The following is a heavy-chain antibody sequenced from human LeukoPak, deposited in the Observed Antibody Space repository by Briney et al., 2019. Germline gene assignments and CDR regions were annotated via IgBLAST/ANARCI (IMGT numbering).Heavy chain of an antibody. J-gene: IGHJ4*02. D-gene: IGHD6-19*01. Sequence: GASVKVSCKASGYTFTSYGISWVRQAPGQGLEWMGWISAYNGNTNYAQKLQGRVTMTTDTSTSTAYMELRSLRSDDTAVYYCARDPDMSSGWYYPDYWGQGTLVTVSS. CDR2: ISAYNGNT. CDR1: GYTFTSYG. CDR3: ARDPDMSSGWYYPDY. V-gene: IGHV1-18*01.